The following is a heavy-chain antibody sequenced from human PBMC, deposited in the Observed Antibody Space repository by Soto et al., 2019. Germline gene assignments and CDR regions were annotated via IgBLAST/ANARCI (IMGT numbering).Heavy chain of an antibody. J-gene: IGHJ2*01. CDR1: GGTFSSYA. D-gene: IGHD3-22*01. V-gene: IGHV1-69*01. CDR2: IIPNFGTA. Sequence: QVQLVQSGAEVKKPGSSVKVSCKASGGTFSSYAISWVRQAPGQGLEWMGGIIPNFGTANYAQKFQGRVTITADESTSTAYMELSSLRSEDTAVYYCARAYYDSNGYPSYWYFDLWGRGTLVTVSS. CDR3: ARAYYDSNGYPSYWYFDL.